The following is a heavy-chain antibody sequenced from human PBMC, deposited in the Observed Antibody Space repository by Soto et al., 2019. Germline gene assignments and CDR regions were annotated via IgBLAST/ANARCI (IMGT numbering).Heavy chain of an antibody. CDR3: ARDFSPKSTVTTPFPGY. J-gene: IGHJ4*02. V-gene: IGHV1-18*01. CDR1: GYTFTSYG. D-gene: IGHD4-17*01. Sequence: QVQLVQSGAEVKKPGASVKVSCKASGYTFTSYGISWVRQAPGQGLEWMGWISAYNGNTNYAQKLQGRVTMTTDTSTSTAYMELRSLRSDDTAVYYCARDFSPKSTVTTPFPGYWGQGTLVTVSS. CDR2: ISAYNGNT.